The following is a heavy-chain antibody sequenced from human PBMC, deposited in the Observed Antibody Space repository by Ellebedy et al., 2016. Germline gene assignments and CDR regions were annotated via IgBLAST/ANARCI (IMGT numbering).Heavy chain of an antibody. D-gene: IGHD2-15*01. CDR2: IYYSGST. J-gene: IGHJ4*02. CDR3: ARGHFGLLLPYYFDY. V-gene: IGHV4-59*13. CDR1: GGSISSYY. Sequence: SETLSLTXTVSGGSISSYYWSWIRQPPGKGLEWIGYIYYSGSTNYNPSLKSRVTISVDTSKNQFSLKLSSVTAADTAVYYCARGHFGLLLPYYFDYWGQGTLVTVSS.